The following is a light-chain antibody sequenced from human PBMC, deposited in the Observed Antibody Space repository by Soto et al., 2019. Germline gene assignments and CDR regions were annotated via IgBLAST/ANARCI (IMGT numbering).Light chain of an antibody. Sequence: EIALTQSPATLSLSPGERATLSCRASPSVPNYVAWYQQKPGQAPRLLIYGAFNRATGIPARFSGSGSGADFTLTISSLEPEDFAIYYCQQRNTWPPVTSGQGTRLEIK. V-gene: IGKV3-11*01. CDR2: GAF. CDR3: QQRNTWPPVT. J-gene: IGKJ5*01. CDR1: PSVPNY.